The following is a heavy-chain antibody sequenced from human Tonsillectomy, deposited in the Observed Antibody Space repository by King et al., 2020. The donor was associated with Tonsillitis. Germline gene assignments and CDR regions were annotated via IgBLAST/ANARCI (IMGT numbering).Heavy chain of an antibody. J-gene: IGHJ6*02. V-gene: IGHV3-30*18. CDR3: VKDQAGGLVIRGYYYYYGMDV. CDR1: RFTFSSYG. Sequence: VQLVESGGGVVQPGRSLRLSCAASRFTFSSYGMHWVRQAPGKGLEWVAVISYDGSNKYYADSVKGRFTISRDNSKNTLYLQMNSLRAEDTAVYYCVKDQAGGLVIRGYYYYYGMDVWGQGTTVTVSS. D-gene: IGHD3-9*01. CDR2: ISYDGSNK.